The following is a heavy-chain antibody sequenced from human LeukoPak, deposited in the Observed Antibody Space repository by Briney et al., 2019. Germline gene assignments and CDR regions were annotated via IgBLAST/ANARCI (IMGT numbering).Heavy chain of an antibody. CDR3: AKVDSDYVWGTYRPFDY. J-gene: IGHJ4*02. V-gene: IGHV3-23*01. Sequence: GGSLRLSCAASGFTFSTYAMTWLRQAPGKGLEWVSALSASGSNTYYADSVKGRFTISRDNSENMLYLQMNSLRAEDTAVYYCAKVDSDYVWGTYRPFDYWGQGTLVTVSS. CDR1: GFTFSTYA. D-gene: IGHD3-16*02. CDR2: LSASGSNT.